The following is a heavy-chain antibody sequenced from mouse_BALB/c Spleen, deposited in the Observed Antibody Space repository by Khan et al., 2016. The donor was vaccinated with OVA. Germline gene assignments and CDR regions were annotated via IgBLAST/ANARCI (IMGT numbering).Heavy chain of an antibody. Sequence: VQLKQSGPELVKPGASVKISCKTSGYTFPEYTVHWVKQSLGKSLDWIGVINPKNGGTAYNQKFKGKATLAVDKSSSTAYMEFRNLTSEDSAVXYCARDAGRYWGQGTSVTVAS. CDR3: ARDAGRY. J-gene: IGHJ4*01. CDR2: INPKNGGT. CDR1: GYTFPEYT. V-gene: IGHV1-18*01. D-gene: IGHD3-3*01.